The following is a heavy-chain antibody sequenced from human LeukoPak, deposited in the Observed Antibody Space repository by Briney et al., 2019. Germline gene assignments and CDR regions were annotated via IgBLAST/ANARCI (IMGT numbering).Heavy chain of an antibody. Sequence: SETLSLTCAVYGGSFSAYYWTWIRQPPGKGLEWIGYIYYSGSTNYNPSLKSRVTISVDTSKNQFSLKLSSVTAADTAVYYCARDSFGTTILDYWGQGTLVTVSS. J-gene: IGHJ4*02. D-gene: IGHD4-17*01. CDR2: IYYSGST. V-gene: IGHV4-59*01. CDR1: GGSFSAYY. CDR3: ARDSFGTTILDY.